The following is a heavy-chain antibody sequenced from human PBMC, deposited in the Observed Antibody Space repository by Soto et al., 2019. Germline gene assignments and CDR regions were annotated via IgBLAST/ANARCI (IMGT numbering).Heavy chain of an antibody. CDR1: GYTFTGYY. D-gene: IGHD3-22*01. CDR2: INPNSGGT. V-gene: IGHV1-2*04. CDR3: ARDALINYYDSSGYYLDY. Sequence: ASVKVSCKASGYTFTGYYMHWVRQAPGQWLEWMGWINPNSGGTNYAQKFQGWVTMTRDTSISTAYMELSRLRSDDTAVYYCARDALINYYDSSGYYLDYWGQGTLVTVSS. J-gene: IGHJ4*02.